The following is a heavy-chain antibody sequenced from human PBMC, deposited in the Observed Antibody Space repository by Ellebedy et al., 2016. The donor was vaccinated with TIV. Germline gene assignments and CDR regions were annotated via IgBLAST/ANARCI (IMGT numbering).Heavy chain of an antibody. CDR1: GGSIDSGGYY. D-gene: IGHD3-22*01. J-gene: IGHJ1*01. Sequence: SETLSLXXIVSGGSIDSGGYYWSWIRQHPGKGLEWIGHRSYGGTIHYSPSLESRATISVDKSKNQFSLKLRSVTAADTAVYFCACGPYYYDSSSYYSWGQGTLVTVSS. CDR3: ACGPYYYDSSSYYS. V-gene: IGHV4-31*03. CDR2: RSYGGTI.